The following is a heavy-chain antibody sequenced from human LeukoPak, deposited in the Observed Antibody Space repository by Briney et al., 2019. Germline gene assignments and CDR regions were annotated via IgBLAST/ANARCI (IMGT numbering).Heavy chain of an antibody. D-gene: IGHD3-10*01. CDR3: ARQYYYGSGNTPADFDY. CDR1: GYTFTGYY. Sequence: ASVKVSCKASGYTFTGYYMHWVRQAPGQGLEWMGWINPNSGGTNYAQKFQGRVTMTRDTSISTAYMELSRLRSDDTAVYYCARQYYYGSGNTPADFDYWGQGTLVTVSS. V-gene: IGHV1-2*02. CDR2: INPNSGGT. J-gene: IGHJ4*02.